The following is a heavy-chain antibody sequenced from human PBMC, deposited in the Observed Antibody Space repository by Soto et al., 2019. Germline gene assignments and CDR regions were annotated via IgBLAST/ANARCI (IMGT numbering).Heavy chain of an antibody. CDR1: GYTFTSYG. Sequence: AAVKVSCKASGYTFTSYGISWVLQAPGQGLEWMGWISAYNGNTNYAQKLQGRVTMTTDTSTSTAYMELRSLRSDDTAVYYCARVLQYWWFDPWGQGTLVTVSS. CDR3: ARVLQYWWFDP. V-gene: IGHV1-18*01. D-gene: IGHD2-15*01. J-gene: IGHJ5*02. CDR2: ISAYNGNT.